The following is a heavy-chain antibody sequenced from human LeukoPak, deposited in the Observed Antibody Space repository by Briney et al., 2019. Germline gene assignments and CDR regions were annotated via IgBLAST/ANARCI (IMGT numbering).Heavy chain of an antibody. D-gene: IGHD1-7*01. CDR3: ARADLLELEVGYFDY. CDR2: INPNSCCT. CDR1: GYTFTGYY. V-gene: IGHV1-2*02. J-gene: IGHJ4*02. Sequence: GASVTVSCMASGYTFTGYYMHWVRQAPGHGLEWMGWINPNSCCTNYAQKVQGRVTMTRDTSISTVYMKLSSLRSDDTAVYYCARADLLELEVGYFDYWGQGTLVTVSS.